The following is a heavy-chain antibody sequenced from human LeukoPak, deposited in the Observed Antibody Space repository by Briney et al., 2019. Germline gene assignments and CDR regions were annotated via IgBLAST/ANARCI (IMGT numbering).Heavy chain of an antibody. CDR1: GFTFDDYA. D-gene: IGHD3-22*01. CDR2: ISWNSGSI. Sequence: GGSLRLSCAASGFTFDDYAMHWVRQAPGKGLEWVSGISWNSGSIGYADSVKGRFTISRDNAKNSLYLQMNSLRAEDMALYCCAKGGYYYDSSGHAFDIWGQGTMVTVSS. V-gene: IGHV3-9*03. CDR3: AKGGYYYDSSGHAFDI. J-gene: IGHJ3*02.